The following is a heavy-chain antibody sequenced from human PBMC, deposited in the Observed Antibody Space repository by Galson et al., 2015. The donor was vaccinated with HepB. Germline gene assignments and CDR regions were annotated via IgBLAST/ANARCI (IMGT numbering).Heavy chain of an antibody. Sequence: SLRLSCAASGFTFSSYAMRWVRQAPGKGLEWVAVISYDGSNKYYADSVKGLFTISRDNSKNTLYLQMNSMIAEDTAVYYCERVARYSSGWLDYRGQGTLVTVSS. J-gene: IGHJ4*02. D-gene: IGHD6-19*01. V-gene: IGHV3-30-3*01. CDR2: ISYDGSNK. CDR3: ERVARYSSGWLDY. CDR1: GFTFSSYA.